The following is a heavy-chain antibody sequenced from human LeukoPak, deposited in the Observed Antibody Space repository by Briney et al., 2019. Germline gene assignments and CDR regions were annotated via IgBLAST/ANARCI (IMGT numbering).Heavy chain of an antibody. D-gene: IGHD3-3*01. J-gene: IGHJ4*02. Sequence: SETLSLTCAVSGGSISSGGYYWSWIRQPPGKGLEWIGEINHSGSTNYNPSLKSRVTISVDTSKNQFSLKLSSVTAADTAVYYCARRDFWSGYREVIDYWGQGTLVTVSS. V-gene: IGHV4-34*01. CDR2: INHSGST. CDR3: ARRDFWSGYREVIDY. CDR1: GGSISSGGYY.